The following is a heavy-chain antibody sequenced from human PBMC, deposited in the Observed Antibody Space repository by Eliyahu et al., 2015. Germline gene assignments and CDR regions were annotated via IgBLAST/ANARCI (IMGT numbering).Heavy chain of an antibody. CDR2: INPSGGST. CDR1: GYTFTSYX. D-gene: IGHD6-19*01. V-gene: IGHV1-46*01. Sequence: QVQLVQSGAEVKKPGASVKVSCKASGYTFTSYXMXWVRQAPGQGLEWMGIINPSGGSTSYAQKFQGRVTMTRDTSTSTVYMELSSLRSEDTAVYYCARARGMAVAGLRAYNWFDPWGQGTLVTVSS. CDR3: ARARGMAVAGLRAYNWFDP. J-gene: IGHJ5*02.